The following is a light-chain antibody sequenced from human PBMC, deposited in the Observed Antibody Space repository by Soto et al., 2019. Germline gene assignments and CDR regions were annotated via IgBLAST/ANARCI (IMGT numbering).Light chain of an antibody. CDR2: EVN. CDR1: SSDVGGYNY. V-gene: IGLV2-8*01. J-gene: IGLJ1*01. CDR3: SSYAGSSNV. Sequence: QSALTQPPSASGSPGQSVAISCTGTSSDVGGYNYVSWYQQHPGKAPKLMIYEVNKRPSGVPDRFSGSKSGNTASPTVSGLQAEDEADYYCSSYAGSSNVFGTGPKVTVL.